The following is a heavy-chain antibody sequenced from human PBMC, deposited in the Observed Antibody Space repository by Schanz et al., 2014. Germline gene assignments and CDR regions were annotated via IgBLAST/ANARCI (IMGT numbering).Heavy chain of an antibody. D-gene: IGHD6-19*01. CDR2: INSSGGGT. CDR1: GYTFSFTSYN. J-gene: IGHJ4*02. Sequence: QVQVEQSGPEVKKPGASVTVSCQASGYTFSFTSYNVHWVRQAPGQGLEWMGYINSSGGGTSYAQKFQDRLTMTRDASTSTVYMELRSLRSDDTAVYYCARGGYSSGWYDRDIAHFDYWGQGTLVTVSS. CDR3: ARGGYSSGWYDRDIAHFDY. V-gene: IGHV1-46*01.